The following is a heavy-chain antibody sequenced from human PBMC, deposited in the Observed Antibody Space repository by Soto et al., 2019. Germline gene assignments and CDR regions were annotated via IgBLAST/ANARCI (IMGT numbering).Heavy chain of an antibody. V-gene: IGHV4-59*01. CDR2: IYYSGST. J-gene: IGHJ5*02. D-gene: IGHD1-7*01. CDR3: ARFDNWNYAWFDP. CDR1: GGSISSYY. Sequence: QVQLQESGPGLVKPSETLSLTCTVSGGSISSYYWSWIRQPPGKGLEWIGYIYYSGSTNYNPSLKSRVTISVDTSKNQFSLKLSSVTAAGTAVYYCARFDNWNYAWFDPWGQGTLVTVSS.